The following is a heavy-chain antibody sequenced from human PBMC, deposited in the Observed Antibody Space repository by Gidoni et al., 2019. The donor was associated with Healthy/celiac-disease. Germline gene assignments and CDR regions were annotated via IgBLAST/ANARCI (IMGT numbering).Heavy chain of an antibody. CDR1: GFTFSRYA. D-gene: IGHD3-16*02. J-gene: IGHJ4*02. V-gene: IGHV3-30-3*01. Sequence: QVQLVESGGGVVQPGRSLRLSCAASGFTFSRYAMHWVRQAPGKGLEWVAVISYDGSNKYYADSVKGRFTISRDNSKNTLYLQMNSLRAEDTAVYYCARDSGGGYDYVWGSYRAYYFDYWGQGTLVTVSS. CDR3: ARDSGGGYDYVWGSYRAYYFDY. CDR2: ISYDGSNK.